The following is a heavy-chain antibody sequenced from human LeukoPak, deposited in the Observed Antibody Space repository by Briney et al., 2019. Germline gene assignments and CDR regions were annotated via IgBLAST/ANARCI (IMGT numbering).Heavy chain of an antibody. CDR2: IYYSGTT. J-gene: IGHJ4*02. D-gene: IGHD1-1*01. V-gene: IGHV4-31*03. Sequence: SETLSLTCTVSGGSISSGGYYWSWIRQHPGKGLEWIGYIYYSGTTYYNPSLKSRVTISVDTSKDQFSLILSSVTAADTAVYYCAREGITGTTRGFDYWGQGTLVTVSS. CDR1: GGSISSGGYY. CDR3: AREGITGTTRGFDY.